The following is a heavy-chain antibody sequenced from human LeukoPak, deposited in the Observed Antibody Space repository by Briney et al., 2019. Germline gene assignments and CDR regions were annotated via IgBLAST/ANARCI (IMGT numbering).Heavy chain of an antibody. J-gene: IGHJ6*02. Sequence: GGSPRLSCAASGFTVSSDYMSWVRQAPMKGLEWVSVIYRGSTYYADSVKGRFTVSSDNSKNTVDLQMNSLRVEDTAVYYCARDPGIANGMDGWGQGTTVTVS. CDR2: IYRGST. D-gene: IGHD1-26*01. CDR3: ARDPGIANGMDG. CDR1: GFTVSSDY. V-gene: IGHV3-66*01.